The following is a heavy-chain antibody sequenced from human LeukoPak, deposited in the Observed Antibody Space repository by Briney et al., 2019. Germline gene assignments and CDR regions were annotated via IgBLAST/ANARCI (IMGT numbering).Heavy chain of an antibody. Sequence: GGSLRLSCAASGFTFSSYAMSWVRQAPGKGLEWVSSFSGSSGGTYYADSVKGRFTISRDISKNTLYLQMNSLRAEDTAVYYCAKPLSAASGTDFHYWGQGTLVTVSS. V-gene: IGHV3-23*01. CDR3: AKPLSAASGTDFHY. D-gene: IGHD6-13*01. CDR2: FSGSSGGT. CDR1: GFTFSSYA. J-gene: IGHJ4*02.